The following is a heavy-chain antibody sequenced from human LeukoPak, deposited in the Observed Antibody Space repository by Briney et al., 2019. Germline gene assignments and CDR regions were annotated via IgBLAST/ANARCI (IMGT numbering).Heavy chain of an antibody. J-gene: IGHJ3*02. CDR1: GGSISSSSYY. CDR3: ARLWVVVVPAATFDAFDI. CDR2: IYYSGST. V-gene: IGHV4-39*01. Sequence: ASETLSLTCTVSGGSISSSSYYWGWIRQPPGKGLEWIGSIYYSGSTYYNPSLKSRVTISVDTSKNQFSLKLSSVTAADTAVYYCARLWVVVVPAATFDAFDIWGQGTMVTVSS. D-gene: IGHD2-2*01.